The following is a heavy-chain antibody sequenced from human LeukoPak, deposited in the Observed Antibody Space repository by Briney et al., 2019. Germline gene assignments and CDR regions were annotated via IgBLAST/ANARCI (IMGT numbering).Heavy chain of an antibody. CDR2: IYPGDSDS. J-gene: IGHJ4*02. CDR1: GYSFTSYW. D-gene: IGHD6-13*01. V-gene: IGHV5-51*01. Sequence: GESLKISCKGSGYSFTSYWNGWVRQMPGKGLEWMGIIYPGDSDSRYSPSFQGQVTISADKSISTAYLQWSSLKASDTAMYYCARQGYISSWYGIVDYWGQGTLVTVSS. CDR3: ARQGYISSWYGIVDY.